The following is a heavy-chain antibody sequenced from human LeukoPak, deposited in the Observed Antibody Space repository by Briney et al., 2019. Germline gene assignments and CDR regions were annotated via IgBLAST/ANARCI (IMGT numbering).Heavy chain of an antibody. Sequence: GGSLRLSCTSSGFIFGDYAMSWFRQAPGKGREWVGFIRSKSYGGAIEYAASVKGRFTISRDDSKSIAYLQMNSLKTEDTAVYYCARDQLGGDPDDYYYYYMDVWGKGTTVIVSS. V-gene: IGHV3-49*03. CDR1: GFIFGDYA. CDR2: IRSKSYGGAI. J-gene: IGHJ6*03. D-gene: IGHD4-17*01. CDR3: ARDQLGGDPDDYYYYYMDV.